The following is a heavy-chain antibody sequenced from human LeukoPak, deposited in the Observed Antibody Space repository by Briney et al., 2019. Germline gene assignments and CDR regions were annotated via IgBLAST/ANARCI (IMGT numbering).Heavy chain of an antibody. J-gene: IGHJ4*02. CDR1: GFTFSSYG. CDR3: AKDLGYYDSSGYYHY. CDR2: IRHDGSYQ. Sequence: PGGSLRLSCAAFGFTFSSYGMHWVRQTPGKGLEWVAFIRHDGSYQQYADSVKGRFTVSRDNSKDMVYLQMNSLRTEDTAVYYCAKDLGYYDSSGYYHYWGQGTLVTVSS. V-gene: IGHV3-30*02. D-gene: IGHD3-22*01.